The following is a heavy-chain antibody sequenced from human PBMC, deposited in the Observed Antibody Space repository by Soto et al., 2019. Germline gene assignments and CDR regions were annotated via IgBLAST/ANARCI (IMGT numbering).Heavy chain of an antibody. CDR3: ARARXCSGGSCYHDYYYGMDV. CDR1: GYTFTGYY. D-gene: IGHD2-15*01. V-gene: IGHV1-2*04. CDR2: INPNSGGT. Sequence: ASVKVSCKASGYTFTGYYMHWVRQAPGQGLELMGWINPNSGGTNYAQKFQGWVTMTRDTSISTAYMELSRLRSDDTAVYYCARARXCSGGSCYHDYYYGMDVWGQGTTVTVSS. J-gene: IGHJ6*02.